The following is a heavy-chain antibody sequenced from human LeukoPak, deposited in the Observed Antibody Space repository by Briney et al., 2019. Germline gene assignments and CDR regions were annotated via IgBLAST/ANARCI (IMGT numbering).Heavy chain of an antibody. Sequence: ASVKVSCKASGYTFTSYGISWVRQAPGQGLEWMGWISAYNGNTNYAQKLQGRVTMTTDTSTSTAYMELRSLRSDDTAVYYCARGLSTMVRGGIPQYNWFDPWGQGTLVTASS. CDR1: GYTFTSYG. V-gene: IGHV1-18*04. CDR3: ARGLSTMVRGGIPQYNWFDP. D-gene: IGHD3-10*01. J-gene: IGHJ5*02. CDR2: ISAYNGNT.